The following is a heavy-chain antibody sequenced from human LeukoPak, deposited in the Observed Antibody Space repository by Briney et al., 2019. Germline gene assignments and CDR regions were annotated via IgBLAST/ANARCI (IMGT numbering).Heavy chain of an antibody. CDR3: ARWLFDY. D-gene: IGHD5-12*01. V-gene: IGHV4-34*01. Sequence: PSETLSLTCAVYGVSFSGYYWSWVRQPPGKGLEWIGEINHSGSTNYNASLKSRVTISVDTSKNQFSLKLSSVTAADTAVYYCARWLFDYWGQGTLVTVSS. CDR2: INHSGST. J-gene: IGHJ4*02. CDR1: GVSFSGYY.